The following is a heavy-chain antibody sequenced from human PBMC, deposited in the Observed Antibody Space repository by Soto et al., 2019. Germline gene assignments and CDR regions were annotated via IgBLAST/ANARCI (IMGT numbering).Heavy chain of an antibody. CDR2: ISSSGNSI. J-gene: IGHJ5*02. CDR1: GFSFSDYY. D-gene: IGHD4-17*01. Sequence: GGSLRLSCTASGFSFSDYYMSWIRQAPGKGLECIAYISSSGNSIYYADSVKGRFTVSRDNAKNSLYLHMNSLTAEDTAMYYCVRDDDYGGTNNWFDPWGQGILVTVSS. CDR3: VRDDDYGGTNNWFDP. V-gene: IGHV3-11*01.